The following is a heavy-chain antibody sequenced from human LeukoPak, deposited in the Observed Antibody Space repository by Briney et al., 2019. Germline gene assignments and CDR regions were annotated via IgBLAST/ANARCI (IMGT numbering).Heavy chain of an antibody. Sequence: PGGSLRLSCAASGFTFSSYAMSWVRQAPGKGLEWVSAISGSGGSTYYADSVKGRFTISRDNSKNTLYLQMNSLRAEDTAVYYYAKDVRCSSTSCLFDYWGQGTLVTVPS. V-gene: IGHV3-23*01. CDR3: AKDVRCSSTSCLFDY. D-gene: IGHD2-2*01. CDR1: GFTFSSYA. J-gene: IGHJ4*02. CDR2: ISGSGGST.